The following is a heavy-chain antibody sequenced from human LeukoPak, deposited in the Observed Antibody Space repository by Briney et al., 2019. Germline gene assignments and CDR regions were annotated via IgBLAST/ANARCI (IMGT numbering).Heavy chain of an antibody. V-gene: IGHV3-33*01. J-gene: IGHJ4*01. CDR2: ISDDGSNQ. CDR1: GFSFSNYG. CDR3: ATDDYSTSSGDY. Sequence: PGGSLRLSCAASGFSFSNYGMHWVRQAPGKGLQWVAVISDDGSNQHYADSVKGRFTISRDNSKNKLDFQMKHLSAEDTAVYYFATDDYSTSSGDYWGKGTLVTVSS. D-gene: IGHD6-6*01.